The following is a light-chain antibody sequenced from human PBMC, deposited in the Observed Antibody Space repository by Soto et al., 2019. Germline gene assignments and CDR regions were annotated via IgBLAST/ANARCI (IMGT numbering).Light chain of an antibody. Sequence: QSVLTQPRSVSGSPGQSVTLSCTGTSSDVGGYHYVSWYQHHPGKAPKIIIYDVNKRPSGVPDRFSCSKSGNTASLTISGLQTEDEADYYCCSYAGSYTLVFGGGTKLTVL. CDR2: DVN. CDR3: CSYAGSYTLV. V-gene: IGLV2-11*01. J-gene: IGLJ2*01. CDR1: SSDVGGYHY.